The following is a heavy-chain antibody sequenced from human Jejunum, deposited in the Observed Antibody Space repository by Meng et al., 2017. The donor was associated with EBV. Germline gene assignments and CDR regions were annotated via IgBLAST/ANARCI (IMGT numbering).Heavy chain of an antibody. J-gene: IGHJ4*02. D-gene: IGHD3-10*01. CDR3: ARHYRRFVSGEEY. V-gene: IGHV4-39*01. CDR1: NGSISGDNHH. CDR2: IYYSGSA. Sequence: QVQLQQWGAGLLKPSEXLSLTFTVANGSISGDNHHWGWFRQPPGKGLEWLASIYYSGSAYFNPSLKSRVSISVDTSKNQFSLRLRSVTATDTAVYYCARHYRRFVSGEEYWGQGTLVNVSS.